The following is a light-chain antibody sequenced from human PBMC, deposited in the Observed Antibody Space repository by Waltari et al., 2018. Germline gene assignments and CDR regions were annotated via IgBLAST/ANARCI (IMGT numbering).Light chain of an antibody. CDR2: ETS. Sequence: EVVLTQSPATLSLSPWDRATLSCRASQGGIDYLAWYQQRPGQAPRLLIYETSNRAPGIPARFRGSGSGADFTLTISSLQPEDFAVYYCQHRDRTFGQGTKVEIK. V-gene: IGKV3-11*01. CDR3: QHRDRT. CDR1: QGGIDY. J-gene: IGKJ1*01.